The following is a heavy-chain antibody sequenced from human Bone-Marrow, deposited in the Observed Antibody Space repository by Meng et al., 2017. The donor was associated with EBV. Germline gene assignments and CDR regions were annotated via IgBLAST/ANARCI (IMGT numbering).Heavy chain of an antibody. CDR3: ARGSGRWTFDY. J-gene: IGHJ4*02. D-gene: IGHD1-26*01. CDR1: GFSFSDAN. V-gene: IGHV3-11*01. Sequence: VQCGGHLVWPGRSLCRSPAASGFSFSDANMAAVRQTPGKGLEWISYISNSGNTIKYADSVKGRSPIPRDNAKNSLYLQMNSLRADDTAVYFCARGSGRWTFDYWGQGPLVTVSS. CDR2: ISNSGNTI.